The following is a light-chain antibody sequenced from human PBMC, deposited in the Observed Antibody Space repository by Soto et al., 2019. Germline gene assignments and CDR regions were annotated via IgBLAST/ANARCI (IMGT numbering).Light chain of an antibody. J-gene: IGKJ1*01. V-gene: IGKV3-15*01. Sequence: EMVMTQSPATLSVSPGERATLSCRASQGVSSNLAWYQVNPGQAPRLLIYGASARATGIPARFSGSGSGTEFTLTISSLQSEDFAVYYCQQYNDWPWTFGQGTKVEI. CDR3: QQYNDWPWT. CDR1: QGVSSN. CDR2: GAS.